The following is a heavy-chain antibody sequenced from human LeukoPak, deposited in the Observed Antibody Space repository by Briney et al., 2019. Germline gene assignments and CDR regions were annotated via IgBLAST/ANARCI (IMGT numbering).Heavy chain of an antibody. V-gene: IGHV4-39*01. CDR2: IYYSGST. CDR3: ARMKGIAARPFDY. CDR1: GGSISSSSYY. J-gene: IGHJ4*02. D-gene: IGHD6-6*01. Sequence: SETLSLTCTVSGGSISSSSYYWGWLRPPPGKGLEWIGSIYYSGSTYYNPSLKSRVTISVATSKNQFSLKLSSVTAADTAVYYCARMKGIAARPFDYWGQGTLVTVSS.